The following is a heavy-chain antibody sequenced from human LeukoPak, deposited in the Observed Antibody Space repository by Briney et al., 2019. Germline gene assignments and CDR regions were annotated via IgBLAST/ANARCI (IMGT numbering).Heavy chain of an antibody. J-gene: IGHJ6*02. CDR3: ARDLRGRTVTTYYYYGMDV. V-gene: IGHV4-59*01. D-gene: IGHD4-17*01. Sequence: SETLSLTCTVSGGSISSYYWSWIRQPPGKGLEWIGYIYYSGSTNYNPSLKSRVTISVDTSKNQFSLKLSSVTAADTAVYYCARDLRGRTVTTYYYYGMDVWGQGTTVTVSS. CDR2: IYYSGST. CDR1: GGSISSYY.